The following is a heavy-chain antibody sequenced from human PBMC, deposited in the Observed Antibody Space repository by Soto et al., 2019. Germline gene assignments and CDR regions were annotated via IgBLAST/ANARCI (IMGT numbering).Heavy chain of an antibody. V-gene: IGHV4-39*01. D-gene: IGHD2-2*01. Sequence: QLQVQESGPGQLKPSQTLSLTCTVSGGSITSHHYYWGWIRQPPGKGLEWIGSIYSGGNTYYNPSLRSRLTIFVDTAKNLISLKLSSVTAADSAIYYCGSGPSTTWIDNWGLGTQVSVSS. CDR3: GSGPSTTWIDN. CDR2: IYSGGNT. J-gene: IGHJ4*02. CDR1: GGSITSHHYY.